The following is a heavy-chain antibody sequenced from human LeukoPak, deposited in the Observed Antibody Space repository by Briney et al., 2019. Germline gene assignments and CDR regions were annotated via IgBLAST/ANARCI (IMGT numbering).Heavy chain of an antibody. J-gene: IGHJ4*02. CDR3: ARDLYCSSTSCYID. CDR1: GFTFSSYA. D-gene: IGHD2-2*02. Sequence: SGGSLRHSCAASGFTFSSYAMHWVLQAPGKGLEYVSAISSNGGSTYYANSVKCRFTISRDHSKNTLYLQMGSLRAEDMAVYYCARDLYCSSTSCYIDWGQGTLVTVSS. CDR2: ISSNGGST. V-gene: IGHV3-64*01.